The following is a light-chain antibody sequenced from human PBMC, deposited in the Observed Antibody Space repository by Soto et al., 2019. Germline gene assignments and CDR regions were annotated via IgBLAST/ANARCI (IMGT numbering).Light chain of an antibody. CDR2: DAS. V-gene: IGKV3-11*01. J-gene: IGKJ2*01. CDR3: QQRSNWPPGYT. Sequence: EIVLTQSPATLSLSPGERATLSCRASQSVSRSLAWYQQKPGQAPRLLIYDASNRATGIPDRFSGSGSRPDFNLTISSLEPEDFAVYYCQQRSNWPPGYTFGQGTKLEIK. CDR1: QSVSRS.